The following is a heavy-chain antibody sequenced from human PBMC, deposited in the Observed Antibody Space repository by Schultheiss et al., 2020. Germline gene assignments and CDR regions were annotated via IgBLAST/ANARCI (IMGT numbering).Heavy chain of an antibody. J-gene: IGHJ4*02. Sequence: GGSLRLSCAASGFTFSSYWMHWVRQAPGKGLEWVGSISYDGSSKNFGDPVKGRFTISRDNSMNTLYLQMNILRAEDTAVYYCASTRIAAAGTFDYWGQGTLVTVS. CDR2: ISYDGSSK. V-gene: IGHV3-30*03. CDR3: ASTRIAAAGTFDY. CDR1: GFTFSSYW. D-gene: IGHD6-13*01.